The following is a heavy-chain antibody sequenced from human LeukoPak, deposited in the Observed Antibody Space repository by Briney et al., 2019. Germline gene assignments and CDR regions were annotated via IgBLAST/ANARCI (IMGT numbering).Heavy chain of an antibody. J-gene: IGHJ4*02. CDR2: MNPSGGST. Sequence: ASVKVSCKAFGYTXTSYYMHWVRQAPGQGLEWMGIMNPSGGSTSYAQKFQDRVSMTRDTTTSTVYMELSSLRSEDTAVYYCARGISITMVRGVIDYWGQGTLVTVS. D-gene: IGHD3-10*01. V-gene: IGHV1-46*01. CDR1: GYTXTSYY. CDR3: ARGISITMVRGVIDY.